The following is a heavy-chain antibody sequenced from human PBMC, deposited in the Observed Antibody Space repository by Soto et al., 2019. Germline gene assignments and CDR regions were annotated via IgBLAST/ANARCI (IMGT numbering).Heavy chain of an antibody. V-gene: IGHV3-23*01. J-gene: IGHJ4*02. D-gene: IGHD3-3*01. CDR3: AKDLYYDFWSGYNQFDY. CDR1: GFTFTNYA. Sequence: GSLRLSCAASGFTFTNYAMSWVCQAPGKGLEWVSAISGRGYGTYYADSVKGRFTISRDNSKNTLYLQMNSLRAEDTAVYYCAKDLYYDFWSGYNQFDYWGQGTLVTVSS. CDR2: ISGRGYGT.